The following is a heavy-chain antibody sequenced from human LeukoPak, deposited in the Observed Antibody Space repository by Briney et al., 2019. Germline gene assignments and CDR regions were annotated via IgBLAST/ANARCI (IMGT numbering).Heavy chain of an antibody. CDR3: AISARRDYFDY. J-gene: IGHJ4*02. CDR1: GYTFTSYD. V-gene: IGHV1-8*01. D-gene: IGHD6-6*01. CDR2: MNPNSDNT. Sequence: GASVKVSCKASGYTFTSYDINWVRQATGQGLEWMGWMNPNSDNTGYAQKFQGRVTMTRNTSISTAYMELSSLRSEDTAVYYRAISARRDYFDYWGQGTLVTVSS.